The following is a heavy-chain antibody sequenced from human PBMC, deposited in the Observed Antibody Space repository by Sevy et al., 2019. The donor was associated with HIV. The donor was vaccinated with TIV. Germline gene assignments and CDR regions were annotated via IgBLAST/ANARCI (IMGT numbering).Heavy chain of an antibody. Sequence: GESLKISCAASGFTFSSYAMHWVRQAPGKGLEYVSAISSNGGSTYYANSVKGRFTISRDNSKNTLYLQMGSLRAEDMAVYYCARGIAVSRGNYFDYWGQGTLVTVSS. CDR3: ARGIAVSRGNYFDY. CDR2: ISSNGGST. J-gene: IGHJ4*02. V-gene: IGHV3-64*01. D-gene: IGHD6-19*01. CDR1: GFTFSSYA.